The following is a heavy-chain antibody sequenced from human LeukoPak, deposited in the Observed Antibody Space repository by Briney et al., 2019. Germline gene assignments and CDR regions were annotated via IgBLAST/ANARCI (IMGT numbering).Heavy chain of an antibody. V-gene: IGHV4-59*08. Sequence: PSETLSLTCTVSGGSISNYYWSWIRQSPGKGLEWIGYIYYTGNTNYNPSLESRVIISVDTSKNQFSLKLSSVTAADTAVYYCARGIFSDDYWGQGTLVTVSS. D-gene: IGHD3-9*01. CDR2: IYYTGNT. CDR1: GGSISNYY. J-gene: IGHJ4*02. CDR3: ARGIFSDDY.